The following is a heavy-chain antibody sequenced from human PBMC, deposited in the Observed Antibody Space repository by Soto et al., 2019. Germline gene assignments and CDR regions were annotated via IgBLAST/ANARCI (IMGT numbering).Heavy chain of an antibody. CDR2: IKSQSDVGAT. J-gene: IGHJ4*02. D-gene: IGHD3-16*01. Sequence: AGGSLRLSCPAPGFLFSNAWMSWVRQGPGKGLEWVALIKSQSDVGATEYAAAVKGRFTISRDDSNNAVYLQMDSLTSDDTAVYYCLKEPIKLWPYDYWGQGTPVTVSS. V-gene: IGHV3-15*01. CDR1: GFLFSNAW. CDR3: LKEPIKLWPYDY.